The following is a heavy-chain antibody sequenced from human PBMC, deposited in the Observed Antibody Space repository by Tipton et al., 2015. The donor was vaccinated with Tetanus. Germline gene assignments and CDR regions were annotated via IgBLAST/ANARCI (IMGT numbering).Heavy chain of an antibody. CDR1: GYIFNNYW. J-gene: IGHJ4*02. D-gene: IGHD2-8*01. CDR2: IYPGDSDT. CDR3: GRAHCTDGVCNFDF. V-gene: IGHV5-51*01. Sequence: MQLVQSGGEVKKPGESLKISCKGSGYIFNNYWIGWVRQKPGKGLEWMGIIYPGDSDTRYSPSFQGQVTISVDKSINTAYLQWSSLKASDTSMFYCGRAHCTDGVCNFDFWGQGALVTVAS.